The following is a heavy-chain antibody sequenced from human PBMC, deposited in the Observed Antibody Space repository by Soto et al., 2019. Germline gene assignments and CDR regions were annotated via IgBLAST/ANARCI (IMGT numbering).Heavy chain of an antibody. CDR2: ISYDGSNK. D-gene: IGHD2-15*01. J-gene: IGHJ6*02. Sequence: GGSLRLSCAASGFTFSSYGMHWVRQAPGKGLEWVAVISYDGSNKYYADSVKGRFTISRDNSKNTLYLQMNSLRAEDTAVYYCAKEVVAATPKFDYYYYYGMDVWGQGTTVTVSS. CDR1: GFTFSSYG. V-gene: IGHV3-30*18. CDR3: AKEVVAATPKFDYYYYYGMDV.